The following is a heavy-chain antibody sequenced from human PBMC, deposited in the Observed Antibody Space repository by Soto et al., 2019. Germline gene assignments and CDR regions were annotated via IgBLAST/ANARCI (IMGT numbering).Heavy chain of an antibody. CDR3: ARDRHITNFGVVRYWYFDL. V-gene: IGHV1-3*01. D-gene: IGHD3-3*01. Sequence: QVQLVQSGAEVKKPGASVKVSCKASGYTFTSYAMHWVRQAPGQRLEWMGWINAGNGNTKYSQKFQGRVTITRDTSASTAYMELRSLNSEDTAVYYCARDRHITNFGVVRYWYFDLWGRGTLVTVSA. J-gene: IGHJ2*01. CDR2: INAGNGNT. CDR1: GYTFTSYA.